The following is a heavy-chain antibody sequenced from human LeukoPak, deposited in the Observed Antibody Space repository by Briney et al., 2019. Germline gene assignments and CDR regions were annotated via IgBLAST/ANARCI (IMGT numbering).Heavy chain of an antibody. V-gene: IGHV1-2*02. CDR2: INPNSGGT. D-gene: IGHD3-22*01. J-gene: IGHJ4*02. Sequence: GASVKVSCKASGYTSTGYYMHWVRQAPGQGLEWMGWINPNSGGTNYAQKFQGRVTMTRDTSISTAYMELSRLRSDDTAVYYCARVRGYYDSSGSFWYWGQGTLVTVSS. CDR1: GYTSTGYY. CDR3: ARVRGYYDSSGSFWY.